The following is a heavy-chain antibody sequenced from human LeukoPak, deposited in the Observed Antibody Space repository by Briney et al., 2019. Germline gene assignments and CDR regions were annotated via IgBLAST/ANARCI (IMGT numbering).Heavy chain of an antibody. CDR2: IYYSGST. D-gene: IGHD3-22*01. CDR3: ARSSFFAYYYDSSGSFDY. Sequence: SETLPLTCTVSGGSISSSSYYWGWIRQPPGKGLEWIGSIYYSGSTYYNPSLKSRVTISVDTSKNQFSLKLSSVTAADTAVYYCARSSFFAYYYDSSGSFDYWGQGTLVTVSS. J-gene: IGHJ4*02. V-gene: IGHV4-39*07. CDR1: GGSISSSSYY.